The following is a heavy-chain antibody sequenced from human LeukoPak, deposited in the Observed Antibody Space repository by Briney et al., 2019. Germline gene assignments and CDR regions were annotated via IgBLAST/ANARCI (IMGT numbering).Heavy chain of an antibody. J-gene: IGHJ6*03. CDR3: AALGITMIGGV. V-gene: IGHV3-48*03. Sequence: PGGSLRLSCAASGFAFSSYEMNWVRQAPGRGLEWVSYISSSGSTIYYADSVKGRFTISRDNAKNSLYLQMNSLRAEDTAVYYCAALGITMIGGVWGKGTTVTISS. CDR2: ISSSGSTI. D-gene: IGHD3-10*02. CDR1: GFAFSSYE.